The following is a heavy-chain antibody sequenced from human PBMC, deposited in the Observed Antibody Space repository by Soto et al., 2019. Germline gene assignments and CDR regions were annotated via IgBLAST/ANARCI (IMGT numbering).Heavy chain of an antibody. V-gene: IGHV3-7*04. CDR1: GFTFSSYW. Sequence: PGGSLRLSCAASGFTFSSYWMSWVRQAPGKGLEWVANIKQDGSEKYYVDSVKGRFTISRDNAKSSLYLQMNSLRAEDTAVYYCAREARMDAFDIWGQGTMVTVSS. D-gene: IGHD5-12*01. CDR2: IKQDGSEK. J-gene: IGHJ3*02. CDR3: AREARMDAFDI.